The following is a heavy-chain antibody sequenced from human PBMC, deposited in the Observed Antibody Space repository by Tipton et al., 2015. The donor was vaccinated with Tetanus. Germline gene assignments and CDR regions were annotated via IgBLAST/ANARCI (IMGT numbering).Heavy chain of an antibody. CDR3: AREHGSGSYYW. D-gene: IGHD3-10*01. Sequence: TLSLTCAVYGGSFSGYYWSWIRQPPGKGLEWIGEINHSGSTNYNPSLKSRVTISVDTSKNQFSLKLSSVTAADTAVYYCAREHGSGSYYWWGQGTLVTVSS. V-gene: IGHV4-34*01. J-gene: IGHJ4*02. CDR2: INHSGST. CDR1: GGSFSGYY.